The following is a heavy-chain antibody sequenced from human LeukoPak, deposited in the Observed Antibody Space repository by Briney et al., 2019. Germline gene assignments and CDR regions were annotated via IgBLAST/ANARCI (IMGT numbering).Heavy chain of an antibody. D-gene: IGHD2-15*01. CDR1: GGSFSGYY. V-gene: IGHV4-34*01. CDR3: ARRRYCSGGSCRGSFDY. Sequence: KPSETLSLTCAVYGGSFSGYYWSWIRQPPGKGLEWIGEINHSGSTNYNPSLKSRVTISVDTSENQFSLKLSSVTAADTAVYYCARRRYCSGGSCRGSFDYWGQGTLVTVSS. CDR2: INHSGST. J-gene: IGHJ4*02.